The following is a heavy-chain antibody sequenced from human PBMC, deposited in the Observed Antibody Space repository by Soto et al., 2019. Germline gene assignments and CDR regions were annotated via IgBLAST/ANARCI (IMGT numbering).Heavy chain of an antibody. CDR2: ISYDGSNK. Sequence: QVQLVESGGGVVQPGMSLRLSCAASGFTFSSYAMHWVRQAPGKGLEWVAVISYDGSNKYYADSVKGRFTISRDNSKNTLDLQMNSLGAEATAVYYGASSSEQWLVLGSDYWGQGTLVTVSS. V-gene: IGHV3-30-3*01. J-gene: IGHJ4*02. CDR1: GFTFSSYA. D-gene: IGHD6-19*01. CDR3: ASSSEQWLVLGSDY.